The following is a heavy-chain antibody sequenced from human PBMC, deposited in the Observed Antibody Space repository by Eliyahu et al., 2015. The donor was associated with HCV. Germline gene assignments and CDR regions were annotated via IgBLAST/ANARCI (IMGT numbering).Heavy chain of an antibody. V-gene: IGHV3-48*03. CDR2: IXTTGRTI. J-gene: IGHJ6*02. CDR1: GFTFSGYE. Sequence: EVQLVESGGGLVQPGGSLRLSCAASGFTFSGYEMNWVRQAPGKGLGWVAYIXTTGRTIYYADSVKGRFTISRDNARNSLYLQMNSLRGEDTAVYYCARDPLTTKGRVDYGIDVWGQGTTVTVSS. CDR3: ARDPLTTKGRVDYGIDV. D-gene: IGHD1-14*01.